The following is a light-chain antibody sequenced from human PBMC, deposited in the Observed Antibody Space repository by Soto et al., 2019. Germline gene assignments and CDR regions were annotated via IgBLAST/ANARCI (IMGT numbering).Light chain of an antibody. CDR3: QQDNSYPYA. V-gene: IGKV1-5*03. CDR1: ENIKSW. Sequence: DIQMTQSPSTLSASVGDRVTIACRASENIKSWLAWYQQQPGKAPKLLIYKASSLQSGFPSRFSGSGSGTEFTLTISSLQADDFATYYCQQDNSYPYAFGQGTRLEIK. J-gene: IGKJ2*01. CDR2: KAS.